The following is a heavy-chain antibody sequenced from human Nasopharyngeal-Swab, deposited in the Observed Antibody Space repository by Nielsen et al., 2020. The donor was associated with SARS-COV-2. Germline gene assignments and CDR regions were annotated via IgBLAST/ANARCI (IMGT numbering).Heavy chain of an antibody. D-gene: IGHD1-1*01. CDR1: GFPFSSYS. V-gene: IGHV3-23*03. J-gene: IGHJ2*01. Sequence: ESLKISCAASGFPFSSYSMNWVLQPPRMGLEWVSAIHSDGTSTKYEYSVKGRFTISRDNSKDTLYLQMNSLRAEDTAVYYCAKDLQEGWNSYLWSFDLWGRGTLVTVSS. CDR3: AKDLQEGWNSYLWSFDL. CDR2: IHSDGTST.